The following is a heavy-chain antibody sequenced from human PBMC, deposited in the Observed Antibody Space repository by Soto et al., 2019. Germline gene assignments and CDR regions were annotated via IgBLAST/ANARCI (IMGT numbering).Heavy chain of an antibody. CDR2: IYYSGST. D-gene: IGHD2-15*01. J-gene: IGHJ5*02. V-gene: IGHV4-59*01. Sequence: SETLSLTCTVSGGSISSYYWSWIRQPPGKGLEWIGYIYYSGSTNYNPSLKSRVTISVDTSKNQFSLKLSSVTAADTAVYYCARDLGYCSGGSCYSLGNWLDPWGQGTLVTVSS. CDR1: GGSISSYY. CDR3: ARDLGYCSGGSCYSLGNWLDP.